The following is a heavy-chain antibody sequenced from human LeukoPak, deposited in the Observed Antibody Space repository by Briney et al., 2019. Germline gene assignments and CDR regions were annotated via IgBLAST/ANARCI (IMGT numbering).Heavy chain of an antibody. J-gene: IGHJ6*03. CDR2: INPNSGGT. V-gene: IGHV1-2*02. D-gene: IGHD3-10*01. CDR3: AKLRFGELGAFYYMDV. Sequence: ASVKVSCKASGYTFTGYYMHWVRQAPGQGLEWMGWINPNSGGTNYAQKFQGRVTMTRDTSISTAYMEVSRLRSDDTAMYYCAKLRFGELGAFYYMDVWGKGTTVTISS. CDR1: GYTFTGYY.